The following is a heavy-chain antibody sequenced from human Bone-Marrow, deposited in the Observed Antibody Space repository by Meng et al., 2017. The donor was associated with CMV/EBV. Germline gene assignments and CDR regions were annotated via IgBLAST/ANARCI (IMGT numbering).Heavy chain of an antibody. CDR3: ARGSGCSNTSCYAFDY. CDR1: GFTFSSYS. Sequence: LKISCAASGFTFSSYSMNWVRQAPGKGLEWVSSISSSTSYIYYVDSVKGRFTISRDNAKNSLYLQMNSLRAEDTAVYYCARGSGCSNTSCYAFDYWGQGTVVTVSS. CDR2: ISSSTSYI. J-gene: IGHJ4*02. D-gene: IGHD2-2*01. V-gene: IGHV3-21*01.